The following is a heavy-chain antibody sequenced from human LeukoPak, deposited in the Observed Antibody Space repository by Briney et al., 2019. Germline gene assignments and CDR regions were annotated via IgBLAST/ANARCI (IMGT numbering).Heavy chain of an antibody. D-gene: IGHD6-6*01. J-gene: IGHJ5*02. V-gene: IGHV4-34*01. CDR3: ARGVMGSSSSMGRWFDP. CDR1: GGSFSGYY. Sequence: PSETLSLTCAVYGGSFSGYYWSWIRQPPGKGLEWIGEINHSGSTNYNPSLKSRVTISVDTSKNQFSLKLSSVTAADTAVYYCARGVMGSSSSMGRWFDPWGQGTLVTVSS. CDR2: INHSGST.